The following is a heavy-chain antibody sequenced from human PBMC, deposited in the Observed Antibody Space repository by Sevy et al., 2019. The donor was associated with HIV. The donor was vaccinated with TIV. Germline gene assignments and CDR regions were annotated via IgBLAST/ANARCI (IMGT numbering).Heavy chain of an antibody. CDR3: AKLGPYYGSGKDYFDY. Sequence: GESLKISCAASGFTFSNYAMNWVRRAPGKGLEWVSHISGSGSTTYYADSVKGRFTISRDNSKNMLYLQMNSLRAEDTAVYYCAKLGPYYGSGKDYFDYWGQGTLVTVSS. D-gene: IGHD3-10*01. CDR2: ISGSGSTT. J-gene: IGHJ4*02. V-gene: IGHV3-23*01. CDR1: GFTFSNYA.